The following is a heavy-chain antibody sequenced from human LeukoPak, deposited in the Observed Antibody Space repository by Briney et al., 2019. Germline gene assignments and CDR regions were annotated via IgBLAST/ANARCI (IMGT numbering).Heavy chain of an antibody. Sequence: PSETLSLTCTVSGGSISSGGYSWSWIRQHPGKGLEWIGYIYYSGSTYYNPSLKSRVTISVDTSKNQFSLKLSSVTAADTAVYYCAVGKGWFDPWGQGTLVTVSS. J-gene: IGHJ5*02. CDR1: GGSISSGGYS. V-gene: IGHV4-31*03. CDR2: IYYSGST. CDR3: AVGKGWFDP.